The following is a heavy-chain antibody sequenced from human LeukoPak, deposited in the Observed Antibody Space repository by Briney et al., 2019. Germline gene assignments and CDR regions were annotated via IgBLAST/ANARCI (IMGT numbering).Heavy chain of an antibody. J-gene: IGHJ4*02. CDR1: GFTFSSYS. Sequence: PGGSLRLSCAACGFTFSSYSMNWVRQAPGKGLEWVSSISSSSSYIYYADSVKGRFTISRDNAKNSLYLQMNSLRAEDTAVYYCATGSSSGSYSNDFDYWGQGTLVTVSS. CDR3: ATGSSSGSYSNDFDY. V-gene: IGHV3-21*01. CDR2: ISSSSSYI. D-gene: IGHD1-26*01.